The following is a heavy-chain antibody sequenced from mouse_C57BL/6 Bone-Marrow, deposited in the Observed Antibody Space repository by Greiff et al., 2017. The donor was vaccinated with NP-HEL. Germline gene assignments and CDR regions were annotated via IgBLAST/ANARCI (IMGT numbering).Heavy chain of an antibody. V-gene: IGHV1-82*01. CDR1: GYAFSSSW. CDR2: IYPGDGDT. D-gene: IGHD5-1*01. J-gene: IGHJ4*01. Sequence: VKLMESGPELVKPGASVKISCKASGYAFSSSWMNWVKQRPGKGLEWIGRIYPGDGDTNYNGKFKGKATLTADKSSSTAYMQLSSLTSEDSAVYFCARWTYDYAMDYWGQGTSVTVSS. CDR3: ARWTYDYAMDY.